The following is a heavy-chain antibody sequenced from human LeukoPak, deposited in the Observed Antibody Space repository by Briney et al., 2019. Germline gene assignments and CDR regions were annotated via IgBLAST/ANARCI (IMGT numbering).Heavy chain of an antibody. V-gene: IGHV3-48*03. J-gene: IGHJ3*02. D-gene: IGHD2/OR15-2a*01. Sequence: GGSLRLSCAASGFTFSSYEMNWVRQAPGKGLEWVSYISSSGSTIYYADSVKGRFTISRDNAKNSLYPQMNSLRAEDTAVYYCARESFAVLSDAFDIWGQGTMVTVSS. CDR3: ARESFAVLSDAFDI. CDR1: GFTFSSYE. CDR2: ISSSGSTI.